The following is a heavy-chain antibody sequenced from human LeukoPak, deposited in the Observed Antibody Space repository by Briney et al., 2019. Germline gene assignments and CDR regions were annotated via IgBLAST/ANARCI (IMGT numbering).Heavy chain of an antibody. CDR3: AKDQGYYGSGSYLN. CDR1: GYTFTDYF. CDR2: MNPNSGNT. D-gene: IGHD3-10*01. J-gene: IGHJ4*02. Sequence: ASVKVSCKASGYTFTDYFMHWVRQAPGQGLEWMGWMNPNSGNTGYAQKFQGRVTMTRNTSISTAYMELSSLRSEDTAVYYCAKDQGYYGSGSYLNWGQGTLVTVSS. V-gene: IGHV1-8*02.